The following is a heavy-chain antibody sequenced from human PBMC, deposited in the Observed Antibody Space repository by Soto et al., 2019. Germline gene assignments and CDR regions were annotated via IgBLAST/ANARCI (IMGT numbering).Heavy chain of an antibody. CDR1: GYTFTSYG. V-gene: IGHV1-18*01. Sequence: QVQLVQSGAEVKKPGASVKVSCKASGYTFTSYGISWVRQVPGQGLEWMGWISAYNGNANYAQKLQGRATMTTETSTSKAYMELRSLRSDDKAVYYWERGGITDPYYYYGMDVWGQGNTVTVSS. J-gene: IGHJ6*02. D-gene: IGHD6-13*01. CDR3: ERGGITDPYYYYGMDV. CDR2: ISAYNGNA.